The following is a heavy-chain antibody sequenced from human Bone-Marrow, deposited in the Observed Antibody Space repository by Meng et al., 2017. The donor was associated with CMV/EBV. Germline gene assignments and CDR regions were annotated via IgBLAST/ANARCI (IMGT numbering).Heavy chain of an antibody. CDR3: TSGKVAYCSSSSCGNDDY. Sequence: GESLKISCAASGFTFSSYVMSWVRQAPGKGLEWVGRIRSKSDGGTTYYAAPVKGRFTISRDDASHTLYLQMNSLQTEDTGVYFSTSGKVAYCSSSSCGNDDYWGQGTLVTVSS. CDR1: GFTFSSYV. CDR2: IRSKSDGGTT. D-gene: IGHD2-2*01. V-gene: IGHV3-15*01. J-gene: IGHJ4*02.